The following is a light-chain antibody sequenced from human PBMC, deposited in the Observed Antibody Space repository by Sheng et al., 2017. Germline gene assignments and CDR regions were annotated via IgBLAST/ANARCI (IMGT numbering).Light chain of an antibody. V-gene: IGKV3-20*01. CDR3: HYSGASSHT. CDR2: SGF. Sequence: VLTQSPRALSLSPGERVTLSCRASHTGASQTFDSTYLAWYQQKPGQAPRLLLYSGFSRATGVPDKFSGTGSGTDFGLVINRVDPEDFAIYYCHYSGASSHTFGQGTKLEI. J-gene: IGKJ2*01. CDR1: QTFDSTY.